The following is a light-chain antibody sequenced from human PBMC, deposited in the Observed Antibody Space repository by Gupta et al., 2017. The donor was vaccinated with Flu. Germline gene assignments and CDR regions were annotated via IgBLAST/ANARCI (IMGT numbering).Light chain of an antibody. V-gene: IGKV3-20*01. CDR2: AAS. CDR1: DGVSNIF. J-gene: IGKJ4*01. Sequence: PLSSPPGRSAPLSCTARDGVSNIFLARHQPKPGQAPRILMSAASTRATGIPDRFSGSGSGTDFTLTSPGLEPEDFAVYYCQQFGSSPPTFGGGTKLEI. CDR3: QQFGSSPPT.